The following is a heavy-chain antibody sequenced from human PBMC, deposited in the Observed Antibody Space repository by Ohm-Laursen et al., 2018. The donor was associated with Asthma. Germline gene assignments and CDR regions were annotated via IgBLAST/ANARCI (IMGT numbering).Heavy chain of an antibody. CDR1: GYTFSRYS. CDR3: AKVVLMDV. Sequence: SLRLSCAASGYTFSRYSIHWIRQAPGKGLEWVSGISSSGGSTSYADDVKGRFIVSRDNSRNTLFLQMNSLRAEDTAVYYCAKVVLMDVWGQGTTVTVSS. J-gene: IGHJ6*02. CDR2: ISSSGGST. V-gene: IGHV3-23*01. D-gene: IGHD3-16*02.